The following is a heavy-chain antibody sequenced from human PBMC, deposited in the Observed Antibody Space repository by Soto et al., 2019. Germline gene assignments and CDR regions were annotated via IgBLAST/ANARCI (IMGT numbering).Heavy chain of an antibody. Sequence: VASVKVSCKASGYTFTGYYMHWVRQAPGQGLEWMGWINPNSGGTNYAQKFQGRVTMTRDTSISTAYMELSRLGSDDTAVYYCARVSIAAPEGMDVWGQGTTVTVSS. CDR3: ARVSIAAPEGMDV. D-gene: IGHD6-6*01. CDR2: INPNSGGT. V-gene: IGHV1-2*02. J-gene: IGHJ6*02. CDR1: GYTFTGYY.